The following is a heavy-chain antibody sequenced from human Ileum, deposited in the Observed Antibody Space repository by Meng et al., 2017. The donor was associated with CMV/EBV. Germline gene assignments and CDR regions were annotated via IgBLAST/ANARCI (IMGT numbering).Heavy chain of an antibody. CDR1: GFTFSSNA. CDR3: ARDRGSSGWFDAFDV. J-gene: IGHJ3*01. Sequence: GESLKISCAASGFTFSSNAMHWVRQAPGKGLEWVAVISYAGGVEYYADSVKGRFTISRDNSKSTLYLQMNSLRVEDTAVYYCARDRGSSGWFDAFDVWGQGTVVTVSS. CDR2: ISYAGGVE. V-gene: IGHV3-30*04. D-gene: IGHD6-19*01.